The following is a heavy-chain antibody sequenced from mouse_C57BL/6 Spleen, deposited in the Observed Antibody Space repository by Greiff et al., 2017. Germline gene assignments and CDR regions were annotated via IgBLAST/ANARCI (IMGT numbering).Heavy chain of an antibody. Sequence: VQLQQSGAELVRPGASVTLSCKASGYTFTDYEMHWVKQTPGHGLEWIGAIDPETGGTAYNQKFKGKAILTADKSSSTAYMELRSLTSEDSAVYYCTRGIITTVVAPFDCWGQGTTLPVSS. J-gene: IGHJ2*01. V-gene: IGHV1-15*01. CDR1: GYTFTDYE. D-gene: IGHD1-1*01. CDR3: TRGIITTVVAPFDC. CDR2: IDPETGGT.